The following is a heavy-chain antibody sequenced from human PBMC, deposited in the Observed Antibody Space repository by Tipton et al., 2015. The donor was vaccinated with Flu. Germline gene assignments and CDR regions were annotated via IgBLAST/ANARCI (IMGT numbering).Heavy chain of an antibody. V-gene: IGHV3-49*04. Sequence: SLRLSCTASGFIFGDYAMGWVRQAPGKGLEWVGFIRNKAYGGTTEYAASVKGRFTISRDDSKSIAYLQMNSLKTEDTAVYYCTSISWKMVDYWGQGTLVTVSS. CDR1: GFIFGDYA. D-gene: IGHD2-8*01. CDR2: IRNKAYGGTT. CDR3: TSISWKMVDY. J-gene: IGHJ4*02.